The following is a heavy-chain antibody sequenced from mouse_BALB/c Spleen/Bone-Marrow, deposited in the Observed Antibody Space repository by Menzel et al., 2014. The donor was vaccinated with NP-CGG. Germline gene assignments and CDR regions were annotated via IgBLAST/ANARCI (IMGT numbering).Heavy chain of an antibody. CDR2: IYPYNDGT. V-gene: IGHV1-14*01. Sequence: VQLQQSGPELVKPGASVKMSCKASGYTFTSYVMHWVKQKPGQGLEWIGYIYPYNDGTKYNEKFKGKATLTSDKSSSTAYMELSSLTSEDSAVYYCAEGDDYSSSWFAYRGQGTLVTVSA. J-gene: IGHJ3*01. CDR3: AEGDDYSSSWFAY. CDR1: GYTFTSYV. D-gene: IGHD1-1*01.